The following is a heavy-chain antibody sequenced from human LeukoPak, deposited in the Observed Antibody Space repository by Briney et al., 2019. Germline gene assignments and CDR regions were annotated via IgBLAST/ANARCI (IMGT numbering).Heavy chain of an antibody. CDR3: TRERQWDTAMVSGY. CDR2: IRSKAYGGTT. J-gene: IGHJ4*02. D-gene: IGHD5-18*01. V-gene: IGHV3-49*04. Sequence: GGSLRLSCATSGFTFSNAWMSWVRQAPGKGLEWVGFIRSKAYGGTTEYAASVKGRFTISRDDSKSIAYLQMNSLKTEDTAVYYCTRERQWDTAMVSGYWGQGTLVTVSS. CDR1: GFTFSNAW.